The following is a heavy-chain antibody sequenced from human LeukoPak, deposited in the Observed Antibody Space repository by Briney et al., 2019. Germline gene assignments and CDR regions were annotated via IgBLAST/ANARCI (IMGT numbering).Heavy chain of an antibody. CDR3: ARESSNGWSPFDY. CDR1: GGTFNSYI. V-gene: IGHV1-69*08. CDR2: IIPMLGTP. D-gene: IGHD6-19*01. J-gene: IGHJ4*02. Sequence: AASVKVSCKASGGTFNSYIISWVRQAPGQGLEWMGRIIPMLGTPDYAQKFQGRITIIADKSTNTASMELSSLRFEDTAVYYCARESSNGWSPFDYWGQGTLVTVSS.